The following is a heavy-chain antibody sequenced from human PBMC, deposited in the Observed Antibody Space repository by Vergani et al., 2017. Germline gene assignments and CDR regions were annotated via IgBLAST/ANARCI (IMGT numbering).Heavy chain of an antibody. Sequence: QVQLQESGPGLVKPSETLSLTCTVSGGSINSYYWSWIRQPPGKGLEWIGYIYYSGITNYNPSLKSRVTISVDTSKNQFSLKLSSVTAADTAVYYCARMIAAAGTEYFDYGGQGTLVTVSS. CDR2: IYYSGIT. CDR3: ARMIAAAGTEYFDY. V-gene: IGHV4-59*01. J-gene: IGHJ4*02. D-gene: IGHD6-13*01. CDR1: GGSINSYY.